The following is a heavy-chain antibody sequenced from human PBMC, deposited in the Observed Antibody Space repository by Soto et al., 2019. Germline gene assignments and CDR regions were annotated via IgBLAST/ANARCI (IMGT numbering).Heavy chain of an antibody. Sequence: GGSLILSCAASGLTFNRYWMHWVRHAPGKGLVWVSHINTDGSNTNYADSVKGRFTISRDNAKSTLFLQMNSLRDEDTAVYYCAREFCSGGNCYTYSFAPWGPGIPVILYS. CDR3: AREFCSGGNCYTYSFAP. D-gene: IGHD2-15*01. V-gene: IGHV3-74*01. J-gene: IGHJ5*02. CDR2: INTDGSNT. CDR1: GLTFNRYW.